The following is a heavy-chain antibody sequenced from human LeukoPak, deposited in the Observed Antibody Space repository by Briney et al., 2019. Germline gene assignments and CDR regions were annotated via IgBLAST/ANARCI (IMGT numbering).Heavy chain of an antibody. CDR3: ARYSGSYSSFDY. J-gene: IGHJ4*02. Sequence: PGGSLRLSCAASGFTVSSNYMSWVRQAPGKGLEWVSVIYSGGSTYYADSVTGRFTISRDNSKNTLYLQMNNLRAEDTAVYYCARYSGSYSSFDYWGQGTLVTVSS. V-gene: IGHV3-53*01. CDR1: GFTVSSNY. CDR2: IYSGGST. D-gene: IGHD1-26*01.